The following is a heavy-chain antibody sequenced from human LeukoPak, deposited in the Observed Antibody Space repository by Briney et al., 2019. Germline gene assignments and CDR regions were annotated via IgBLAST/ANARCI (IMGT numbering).Heavy chain of an antibody. Sequence: GGYLRLSCSASGFTFSGYAMHWVRQAPGKGLEFVSTVSTNGGSTYYADSVKGRFTITRDNSKNTLYLQMSSLRADDTAVYYCVELGSWGQGTLVTVSS. CDR3: VELGS. J-gene: IGHJ4*02. CDR2: VSTNGGST. D-gene: IGHD1-26*01. V-gene: IGHV3-64D*09. CDR1: GFTFSGYA.